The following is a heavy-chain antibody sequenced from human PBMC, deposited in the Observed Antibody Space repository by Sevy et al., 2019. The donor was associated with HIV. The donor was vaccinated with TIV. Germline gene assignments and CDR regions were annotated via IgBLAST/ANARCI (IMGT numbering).Heavy chain of an antibody. CDR2: SSSRNSYT. D-gene: IGHD5-18*01. CDR3: ARVRYIYGQHYFDY. V-gene: IGHV3-11*06. Sequence: GGSLRLSCTASGFTFSDYYMSWIRQAPGKGLEWVSYSSSRNSYTNYAGSVKGRFTISRDNAKNSLCLQMNSLRAEDTAVYYCARVRYIYGQHYFDYWGQGTLVTVSS. CDR1: GFTFSDYY. J-gene: IGHJ4*02.